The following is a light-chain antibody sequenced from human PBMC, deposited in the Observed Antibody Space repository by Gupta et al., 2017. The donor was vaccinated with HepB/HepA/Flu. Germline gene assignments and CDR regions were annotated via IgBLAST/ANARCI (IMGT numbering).Light chain of an antibody. CDR3: QSFDTSLSSVV. J-gene: IGLJ2*01. Sequence: SGLTQPPSVSGAPVPWVTISCTGSSSNIGAHYDVHCYQQLPKTAPKLPIYDNNRRPSGVPDRFAGSTSGTSASLAITGLQTEDAADYYFQSFDTSLSSVVFGGGTKLTVL. CDR1: SSNIGAHYD. CDR2: DNN. V-gene: IGLV1-40*01.